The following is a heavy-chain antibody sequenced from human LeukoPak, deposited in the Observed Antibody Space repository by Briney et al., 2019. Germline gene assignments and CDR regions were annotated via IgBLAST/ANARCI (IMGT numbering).Heavy chain of an antibody. D-gene: IGHD3-16*01. J-gene: IGHJ3*02. V-gene: IGHV3-23*01. Sequence: NPGGSLSLSCEASGFTFSSYAMSWVRQAPGKGLEWVSTISDSGGYAYYADSVKGRFTLSRDNSKNTLCLQMSSLRADDTAVYYCAKDLMGNDSEAFDIWGQGALVTVSS. CDR2: ISDSGGYA. CDR3: AKDLMGNDSEAFDI. CDR1: GFTFSSYA.